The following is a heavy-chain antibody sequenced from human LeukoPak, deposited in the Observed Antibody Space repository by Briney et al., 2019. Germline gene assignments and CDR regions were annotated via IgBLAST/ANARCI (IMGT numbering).Heavy chain of an antibody. Sequence: PGGSLRLSCAASGFTFSGSAMHWVRQASGKGLEWVGRIRSKANSYATAYAASVKGRFTISRDDSKNTAYLQMNSLKTEDTAVYYCTSGVFPDSSGYFGARARPSDYWGQGTLVTVSS. J-gene: IGHJ4*02. D-gene: IGHD3-22*01. V-gene: IGHV3-73*01. CDR2: IRSKANSYAT. CDR1: GFTFSGSA. CDR3: TSGVFPDSSGYFGARARPSDY.